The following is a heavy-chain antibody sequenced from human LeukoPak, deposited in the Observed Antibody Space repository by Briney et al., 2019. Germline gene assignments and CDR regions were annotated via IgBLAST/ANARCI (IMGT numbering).Heavy chain of an antibody. Sequence: AGSPRLSCAASGFTFSSYEMNWVRQAPGTGLEWVSYISTGGRTIYYADSVKGRFTISRDNAKNSLDLQMNSLRAEDTAVYYCARAPYCSGGSCYFDYWGQGTLVTVSS. CDR1: GFTFSSYE. D-gene: IGHD2-15*01. V-gene: IGHV3-48*03. CDR3: ARAPYCSGGSCYFDY. CDR2: ISTGGRTI. J-gene: IGHJ4*02.